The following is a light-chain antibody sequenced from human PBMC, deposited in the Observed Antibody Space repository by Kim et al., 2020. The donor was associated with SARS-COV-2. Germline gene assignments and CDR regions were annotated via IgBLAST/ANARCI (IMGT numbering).Light chain of an antibody. CDR1: VYNC. CDR2: DVT. Sequence: QSALTQPASVSGFPGQSITISCSGVYNCVSWYQRHPGKAPKLILYDVTKRPSGVSDRFSGSKSGNTASLTIDEVQAEDEADYFCSTYTASATWVFGGGTKVTVL. CDR3: STYTASATWV. J-gene: IGLJ3*02. V-gene: IGLV2-14*03.